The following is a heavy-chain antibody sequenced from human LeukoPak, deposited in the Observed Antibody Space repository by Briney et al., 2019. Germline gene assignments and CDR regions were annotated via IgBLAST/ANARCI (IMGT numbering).Heavy chain of an antibody. CDR3: ARVSYSRSYDYWYFDL. CDR2: IYYSGNT. V-gene: IGHV4-59*01. Sequence: SETLSLTCTVSGGSISSYYWSWIRQPAGKGLEWIGYIYYSGNTNYNPSLKSRVTISVDTSKNQFSLKLRSVTAADTAVYYCARVSYSRSYDYWYFDLWGRGTLVTVSS. CDR1: GGSISSYY. D-gene: IGHD6-13*01. J-gene: IGHJ2*01.